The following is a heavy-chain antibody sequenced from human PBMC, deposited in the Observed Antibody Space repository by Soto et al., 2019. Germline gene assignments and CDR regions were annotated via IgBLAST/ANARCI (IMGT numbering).Heavy chain of an antibody. D-gene: IGHD3-22*01. V-gene: IGHV1-69*13. J-gene: IGHJ3*02. CDR2: IIPIFGTA. CDR1: GGTFSSYA. Sequence: SVKVSCKASGGTFSSYAISWVRQAPGQGLEWMGGIIPIFGTANYAQKFQGRVTITADESASTAYMELSSLRSEDTAVYYCARTPSPYYYDSSGYYNAFDIWGQGTMVTVSS. CDR3: ARTPSPYYYDSSGYYNAFDI.